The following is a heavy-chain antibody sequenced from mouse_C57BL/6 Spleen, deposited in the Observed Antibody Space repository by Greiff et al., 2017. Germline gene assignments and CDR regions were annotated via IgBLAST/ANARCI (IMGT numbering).Heavy chain of an antibody. V-gene: IGHV5-4*01. J-gene: IGHJ2*01. CDR1: GFTFSSYA. CDR3: ARERYSFDN. Sequence: EVKLVESGGGLVKPGGSLKLSCAASGFTFSSYAMSWVRQTPEKRLEWVATISDGGSYTYYPDNVKGRFTISRDNAKNNLYLQMSHLKSEDTAMYYCARERYSFDNWGQGTTRTVSS. CDR2: ISDGGSYT.